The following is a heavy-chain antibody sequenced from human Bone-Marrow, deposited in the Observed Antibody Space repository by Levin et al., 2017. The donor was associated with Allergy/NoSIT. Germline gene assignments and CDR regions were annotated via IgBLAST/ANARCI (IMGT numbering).Heavy chain of an antibody. V-gene: IGHV2-26*01. CDR2: IFSNDEK. CDR1: GFSLSNARMG. J-gene: IGHJ3*02. CDR3: ARTDDYGDYVGAFDI. D-gene: IGHD4-17*01. Sequence: SGPTLVKPTETLTLTCTVSGFSLSNARMGVSWIRQPPGKALEWLAHIFSNDEKSYSTSLKSRLTISKYTSKSQVVLTMTNMDPVDTATYYCARTDDYGDYVGAFDIWGQGTMVTVSS.